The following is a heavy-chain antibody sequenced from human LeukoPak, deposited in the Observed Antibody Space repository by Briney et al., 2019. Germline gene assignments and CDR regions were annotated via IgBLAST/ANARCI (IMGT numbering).Heavy chain of an antibody. CDR1: VYTFTNYG. CDR3: ARDQYSSGWSTPDY. CDR2: INPNSGGT. Sequence: ASVKVSCKASVYTFTNYGINWVRQAPGQGLEWMGWINPNSGGTNYAQKFQGRVTVTRDTSISTAYMELSRLRSDDTAVYYCARDQYSSGWSTPDYWGQGTLVTVSS. J-gene: IGHJ4*02. V-gene: IGHV1-2*02. D-gene: IGHD6-19*01.